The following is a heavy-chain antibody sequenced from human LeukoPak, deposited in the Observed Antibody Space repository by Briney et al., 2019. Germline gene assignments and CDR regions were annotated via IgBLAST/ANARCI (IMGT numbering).Heavy chain of an antibody. CDR2: ISAYNGNT. D-gene: IGHD2-15*01. Sequence: ASVKVSCKASGYTFTSYGISWVRQAPGQGLEWMGWISAYNGNTNYAQKLQGRVTMTTDTSTSTAYMELRSLRSDDTAVYYCARFLGYCSGGSCYSWSPANWFDPWGQGTLVTVSS. CDR3: ARFLGYCSGGSCYSWSPANWFDP. V-gene: IGHV1-18*01. CDR1: GYTFTSYG. J-gene: IGHJ5*02.